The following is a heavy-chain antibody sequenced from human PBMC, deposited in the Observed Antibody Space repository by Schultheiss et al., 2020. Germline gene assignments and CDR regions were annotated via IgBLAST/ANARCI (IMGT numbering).Heavy chain of an antibody. J-gene: IGHJ4*02. CDR3: ARDGENGGHRLPFDY. Sequence: SETLSLTCTVSGGSISSSSYYWGWIRQPPGKGLEWIGEINHSGSTNYNPSLKSRVTISVDTSKNQFSLQLSSVTAADTAVYYCARDGENGGHRLPFDYWGRGTLVTVSS. CDR2: INHSGST. D-gene: IGHD4-23*01. V-gene: IGHV4-39*07. CDR1: GGSISSSSYY.